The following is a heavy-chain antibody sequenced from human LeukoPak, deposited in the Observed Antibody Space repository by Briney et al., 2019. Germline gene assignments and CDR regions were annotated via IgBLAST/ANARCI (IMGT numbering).Heavy chain of an antibody. CDR2: ISGSGGST. CDR1: GFTFSSYA. V-gene: IGHV3-23*01. CDR3: AKDTALDGDYPSWGDY. D-gene: IGHD4-17*01. J-gene: IGHJ4*02. Sequence: GGSLRLSCAASGFTFSSYAMSWVRQAPGKGLEWVSAISGSGGSTYYADSVKGRFTISRDNSKNTLYLQMNGLRAEDTAVYYCAKDTALDGDYPSWGDYWGQGTLVTVSS.